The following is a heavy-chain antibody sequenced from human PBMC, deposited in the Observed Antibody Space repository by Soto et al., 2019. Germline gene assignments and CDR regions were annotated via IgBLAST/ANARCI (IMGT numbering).Heavy chain of an antibody. Sequence: GGSLRLSCAASGFTFSSYGMHWVRQAPGKGLEWVAVISYDGSNKYYADSVKGRFTISRDNSKNTLYLQMNSLRAEDTAVYYCAKSFSILPGTPLKFWGQGTLVTVPS. V-gene: IGHV3-30*18. CDR3: AKSFSILPGTPLKF. J-gene: IGHJ4*02. D-gene: IGHD3-9*01. CDR1: GFTFSSYG. CDR2: ISYDGSNK.